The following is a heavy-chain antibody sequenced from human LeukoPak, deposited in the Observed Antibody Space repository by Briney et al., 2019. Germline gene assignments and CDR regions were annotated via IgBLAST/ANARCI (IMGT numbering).Heavy chain of an antibody. D-gene: IGHD5-12*01. CDR3: ASRSPIVATPFDY. J-gene: IGHJ4*02. CDR2: INPNSGGT. CDR1: GYTFTGYY. Sequence: ASVKVSCEASGYTFTGYYMHWVRQAPGQGLEWMGWINPNSGGTNYAQKFQGRVTMTRDTSISTAYMELSRLRSDDTAVYYCASRSPIVATPFDYWGQGTLVTVSS. V-gene: IGHV1-2*02.